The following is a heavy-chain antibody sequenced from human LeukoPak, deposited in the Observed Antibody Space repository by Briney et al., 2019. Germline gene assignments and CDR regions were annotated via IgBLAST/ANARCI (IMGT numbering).Heavy chain of an antibody. CDR3: ARAKAGWRDYYYAMDV. J-gene: IGHJ6*02. CDR2: INHSGST. V-gene: IGHV4-34*01. D-gene: IGHD2-15*01. CDR1: GGSFSGYY. Sequence: SETLSLTCAVYGGSFSGYYWSWIRQPPGKGLEWIGEINHSGSTNYNPSLKSRVTISVDTSKNQFSLKLSSVTAADTAVYYCARAKAGWRDYYYAMDVWGQGTTVTVSS.